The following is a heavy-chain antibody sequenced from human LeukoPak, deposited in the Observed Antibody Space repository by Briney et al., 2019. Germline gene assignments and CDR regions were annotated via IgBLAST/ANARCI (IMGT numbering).Heavy chain of an antibody. J-gene: IGHJ6*03. D-gene: IGHD2-2*01. CDR2: INHSGST. Sequence: SSETLSLTCAVYGGSFSGYYWSWIREPPGKGLEWIEEINHSGSTNYNPSLKSRVTISVDTSKNQFFLKLSSVADADTAVYYCARTRADIVVVPAARAQLGYYYYDYYMDGWGKGTTVTVSS. CDR3: ARTRADIVVVPAARAQLGYYYYDYYMDG. CDR1: GGSFSGYY. V-gene: IGHV4-34*01.